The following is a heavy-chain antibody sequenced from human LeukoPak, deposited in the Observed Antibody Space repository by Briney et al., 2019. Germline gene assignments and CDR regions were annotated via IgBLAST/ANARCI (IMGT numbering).Heavy chain of an antibody. V-gene: IGHV1-2*02. D-gene: IGHD2-2*01. CDR1: GYTFTGYY. Sequence: GASVKVSCKASGYTFTGYYMHWVRQAPGQGLEWMGWINPNSGGTNYAQKFQGRVTMTRDTSISTAYMELSRLRSDDTAVYYCARDGVGYCSSTSCHGIDYYYYYMDVWGKGTTVTISS. CDR2: INPNSGGT. CDR3: ARDGVGYCSSTSCHGIDYYYYYMDV. J-gene: IGHJ6*03.